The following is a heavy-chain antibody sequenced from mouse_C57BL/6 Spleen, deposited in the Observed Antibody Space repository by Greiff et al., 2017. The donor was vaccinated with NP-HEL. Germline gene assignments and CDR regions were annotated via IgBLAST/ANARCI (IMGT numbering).Heavy chain of an antibody. Sequence: QVQLQEPGSERGKPGASVKLSCKASGYTFTSYRMHWVKQRPGQGLEWIGRIYPGSGGTKYNEKFKGKATLTADKPSSTAYMQLSSLTSEDSAVYDCARWEDGSSYDYWGQGTTLTVSS. J-gene: IGHJ2*01. CDR2: IYPGSGGT. V-gene: IGHV1-72*01. D-gene: IGHD1-1*01. CDR3: ARWEDGSSYDY. CDR1: GYTFTSYR.